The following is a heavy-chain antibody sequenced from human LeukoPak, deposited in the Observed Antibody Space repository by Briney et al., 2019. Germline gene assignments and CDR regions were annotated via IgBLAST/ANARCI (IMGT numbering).Heavy chain of an antibody. CDR2: ISSSSSYI. D-gene: IGHD2-2*01. V-gene: IGHV3-21*01. Sequence: GGSLRLSCAASGFTFSSYSMNWVRQAPGKGLEWVSSISSSSSYIYYADSVKGRFTISRDNAKNSLYLQMNSLRAEDTAVYYCARVGDLYCSSTSCYLDCWGQGTLVTVSS. CDR3: ARVGDLYCSSTSCYLDC. CDR1: GFTFSSYS. J-gene: IGHJ4*02.